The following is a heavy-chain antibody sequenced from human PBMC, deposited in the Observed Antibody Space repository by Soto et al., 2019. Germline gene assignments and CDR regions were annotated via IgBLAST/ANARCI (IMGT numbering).Heavy chain of an antibody. J-gene: IGHJ3*02. V-gene: IGHV3-33*01. CDR2: IWYDGSNK. CDR3: ARVNYYTAFDI. D-gene: IGHD3-10*01. CDR1: GFTFSSYG. Sequence: QVQLVESGGGVVQPGRSLRLSCAVSGFTFSSYGMHWVRQAPGKGLEWVAVIWYDGSNKYYGDSVKGRFTISRDNSKNTLYLQRNSLRGEDTAVYYCARVNYYTAFDIWGQGTMVTVSS.